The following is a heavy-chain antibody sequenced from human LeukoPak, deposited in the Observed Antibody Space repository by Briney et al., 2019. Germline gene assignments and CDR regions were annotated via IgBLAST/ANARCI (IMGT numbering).Heavy chain of an antibody. V-gene: IGHV3-74*01. CDR3: VISYYGSVY. CDR2: INSDGSST. J-gene: IGHJ4*02. D-gene: IGHD3-10*01. Sequence: GGSLRLSCAASGFTFSSNWMHWVRQAPGKGLVWVSRINSDGSSTRYADSVKGRFTISRDNAKNTLYLQMDSLRAEDTAVYYCVISYYGSVYWGQGTLVTVSS. CDR1: GFTFSSNW.